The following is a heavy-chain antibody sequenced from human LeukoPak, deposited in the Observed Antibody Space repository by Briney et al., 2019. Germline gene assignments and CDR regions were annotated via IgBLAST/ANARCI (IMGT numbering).Heavy chain of an antibody. J-gene: IGHJ6*02. V-gene: IGHV4-34*01. CDR2: INHSGST. CDR1: GGSFSGYY. Sequence: PSETLSLTCAVYGGSFSGYYWSWLRQPPGKGLEWIGEINHSGSTNYNPSLKSRVTISVDTSKNQFSLKLSSVTAADTAVYYCATRYSSGWYPHYYYYGMDVWGQGTTVTVSS. CDR3: ATRYSSGWYPHYYYYGMDV. D-gene: IGHD6-19*01.